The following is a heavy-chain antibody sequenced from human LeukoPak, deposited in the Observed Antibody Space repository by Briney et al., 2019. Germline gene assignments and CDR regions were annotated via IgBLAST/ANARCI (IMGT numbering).Heavy chain of an antibody. J-gene: IGHJ3*02. Sequence: PGGSLRLSCAASGFTFSSSAMSWVRQAPGKGLEWVSAISNNGGYTYYADSVQGRFTISRDNSKNTLYLQMNSLRAEDTAVYYCARAPVVAAIRTHFDIWGQGTMVTVSS. CDR1: GFTFSSSA. V-gene: IGHV3-23*01. D-gene: IGHD2-15*01. CDR3: ARAPVVAAIRTHFDI. CDR2: ISNNGGYT.